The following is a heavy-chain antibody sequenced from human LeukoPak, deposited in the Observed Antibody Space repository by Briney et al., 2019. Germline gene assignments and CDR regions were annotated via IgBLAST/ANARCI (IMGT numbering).Heavy chain of an antibody. CDR1: GGTFSSYA. Sequence: SVKGSCKASGGTFSSYAISWVRQAPGQGLEWMGRIIPILGIANYAQKFQGRVTITADKSTSTAYMELSSLRSEDTAVYYCARVGMAVDYYFDYWGQGTLVTVSS. CDR2: IIPILGIA. CDR3: ARVGMAVDYYFDY. J-gene: IGHJ4*02. D-gene: IGHD2-8*01. V-gene: IGHV1-69*04.